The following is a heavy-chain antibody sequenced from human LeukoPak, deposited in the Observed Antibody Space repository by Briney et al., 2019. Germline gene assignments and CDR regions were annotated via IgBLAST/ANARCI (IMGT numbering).Heavy chain of an antibody. Sequence: SETLSLTCAVNDGSFSGYYWSWIRPPPGKGLEWIGEINHSGSTNYNPSLKSRVTISVDTSKNQFSLKLSSVTAADTAVYYCARGGYYGPKALGYWGQGTLVTVSS. D-gene: IGHD3-10*01. CDR2: INHSGST. V-gene: IGHV4-34*01. J-gene: IGHJ4*02. CDR1: DGSFSGYY. CDR3: ARGGYYGPKALGY.